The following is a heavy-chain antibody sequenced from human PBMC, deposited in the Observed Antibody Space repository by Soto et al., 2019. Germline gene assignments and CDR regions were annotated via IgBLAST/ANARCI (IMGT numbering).Heavy chain of an antibody. CDR1: GGTFSNYA. CDR2: IIPIFDTS. D-gene: IGHD6-13*01. V-gene: IGHV1-69*13. Sequence: GASVKVSWKASGGTFSNYAIIWVRQAPGQGLEWMGGIIPIFDTSNYAQKFQGRVTITADESTSTAYMELSSLRSDDTAVYYCARGVPVAGHSPSFLAFWGQGTLVTVSS. J-gene: IGHJ4*02. CDR3: ARGVPVAGHSPSFLAF.